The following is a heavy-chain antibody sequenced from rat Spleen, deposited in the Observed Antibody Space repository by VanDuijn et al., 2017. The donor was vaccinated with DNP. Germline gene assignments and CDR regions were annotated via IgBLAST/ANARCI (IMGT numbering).Heavy chain of an antibody. D-gene: IGHD1-11*01. CDR2: ITNTGDGS. V-gene: IGHV5-31*01. CDR1: GFIFSNYW. J-gene: IGHJ3*01. Sequence: EVQLVESGGGPAQPGRSLKLSCVASGFIFSNYWMTWIRQAPGKGLEWVASITNTGDGSYYSDSVKGRFSISRDNAQSTLYLQMDSLRSEDTATYYCARQDGGYWFAYWGQGTLVTVSS. CDR3: ARQDGGYWFAY.